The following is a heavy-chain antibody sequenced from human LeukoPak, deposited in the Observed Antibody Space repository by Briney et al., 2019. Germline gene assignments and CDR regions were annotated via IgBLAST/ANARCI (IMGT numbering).Heavy chain of an antibody. CDR3: ARDARPPYYYYYYMDV. J-gene: IGHJ6*03. CDR2: IKEDGSEK. V-gene: IGHV3-7*01. CDR1: GYNFANYW. Sequence: GESLKISCKGLGYNFANYWIGWVRQAPGKGLEWVANIKEDGSEKYCVDSVKGRFTISRDNAKTSLYLQMNSLRAEDTAVYYCARDARPPYYYYYYMDVWGKGTTVTVSS.